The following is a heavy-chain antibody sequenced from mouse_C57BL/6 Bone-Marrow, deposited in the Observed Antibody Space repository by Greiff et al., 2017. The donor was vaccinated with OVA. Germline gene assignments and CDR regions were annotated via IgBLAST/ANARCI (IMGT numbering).Heavy chain of an antibody. CDR3: AREGGSYYYAMDY. Sequence: EVQLVESGGGLVKPGGSLKLSCAASGFTFSSYAMSWVRQTPEKRLEWVATISDGGSYTYYPDNVKGRFTISRDNAKNNLYLQMSHLKSEDTAMYYCAREGGSYYYAMDYWGQGTSVTVSS. D-gene: IGHD1-1*02. V-gene: IGHV5-4*01. CDR1: GFTFSSYA. CDR2: ISDGGSYT. J-gene: IGHJ4*01.